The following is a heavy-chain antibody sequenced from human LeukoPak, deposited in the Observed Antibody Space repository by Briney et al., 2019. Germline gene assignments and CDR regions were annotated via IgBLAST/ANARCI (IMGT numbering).Heavy chain of an antibody. CDR1: GFTFSSYS. CDR2: ISSSSSYI. J-gene: IGHJ5*02. Sequence: GGSLRLSCAASGFTFSSYSMNWVRQAPGKGLEWVSSISSSSSYIYYADSVKGRFTISRDNAKNSLYLQMNSLRAEDTAVYYCAREAHIAVAGPNWFDPWGQGTLVTVSS. D-gene: IGHD6-19*01. V-gene: IGHV3-21*01. CDR3: AREAHIAVAGPNWFDP.